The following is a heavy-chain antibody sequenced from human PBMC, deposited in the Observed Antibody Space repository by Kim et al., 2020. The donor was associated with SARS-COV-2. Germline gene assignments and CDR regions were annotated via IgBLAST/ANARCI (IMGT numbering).Heavy chain of an antibody. CDR3: ARGLVEMAAMQAFDI. J-gene: IGHJ3*02. Sequence: SETLSLTCTISGDSISSSYWSWIRQPPWKGLEWIGYMYYSGITNYNPSLKSRVTISVDTSKNQFSLKLRSVTAADTAVYYCARGLVEMAAMQAFDIWGQGTMVTVSS. D-gene: IGHD2-2*01. V-gene: IGHV4-59*01. CDR2: MYYSGIT. CDR1: GDSISSSY.